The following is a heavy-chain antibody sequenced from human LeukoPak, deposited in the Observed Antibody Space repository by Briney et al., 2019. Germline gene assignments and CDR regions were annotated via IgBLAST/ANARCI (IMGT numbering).Heavy chain of an antibody. CDR1: GDSISSSYY. Sequence: PSETLSLTCAVSGDSISSSYYWGWIRQPPGKGLEWIATISHAGTTYYNPSLKSRLTMSLDTSKMQFSLDLSSVTAADTAVYYCARINTVKATFDHWGQGTLVTVSS. D-gene: IGHD3-10*01. CDR3: ARINTVKATFDH. V-gene: IGHV4-38-2*01. J-gene: IGHJ5*02. CDR2: ISHAGTT.